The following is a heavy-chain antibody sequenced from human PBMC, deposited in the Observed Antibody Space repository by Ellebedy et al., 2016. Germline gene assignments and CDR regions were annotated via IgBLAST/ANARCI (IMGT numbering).Heavy chain of an antibody. CDR2: MNPNNGNA. D-gene: IGHD1-26*01. CDR3: ARAYHGGGGLGALVTVSSGMDV. Sequence: ASVKVSCKASGYTFTSYDINWVRQAPGQGLEWMGWMNPNNGNAGFAQKFQGRVTMTRNTAISTAYMELSSLTSEDTAIYYCARAYHGGGGLGALVTVSSGMDVWGQGTTVTVSS. J-gene: IGHJ6*02. V-gene: IGHV1-8*01. CDR1: GYTFTSYD.